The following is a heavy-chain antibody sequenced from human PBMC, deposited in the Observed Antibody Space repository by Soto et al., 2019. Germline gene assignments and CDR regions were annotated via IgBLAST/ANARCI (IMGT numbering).Heavy chain of an antibody. D-gene: IGHD6-13*01. V-gene: IGHV4-4*02. J-gene: IGHJ6*02. CDR3: AREPTSSWERYSGMDV. CDR1: DDSISSSNW. CDR2: IYHSGTT. Sequence: QVQLQESGPGLVKPSWTLSLTCTVSDDSISSSNWWRWVSQPPGKGLEWIGEIYHSGTTNYNTSLKSRVSISGDKSKNQFSLKLTSVTAADTAVYYCAREPTSSWERYSGMDVWGPGTTVNVSS.